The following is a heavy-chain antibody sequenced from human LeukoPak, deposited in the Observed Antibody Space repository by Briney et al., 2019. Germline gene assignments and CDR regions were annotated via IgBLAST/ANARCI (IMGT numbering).Heavy chain of an antibody. Sequence: ASVKVSCKASGYTFTSYGISWVRQAPGQGLEWMGWISAYNGNTNYAQKLQGRVTMTTDTSTSTAYKELRSLRSDDTAVYYCARAEYYDFWSGYYRDSYYYYMDVWGKGTTVTVSS. V-gene: IGHV1-18*01. J-gene: IGHJ6*03. CDR3: ARAEYYDFWSGYYRDSYYYYMDV. CDR1: GYTFTSYG. D-gene: IGHD3-3*01. CDR2: ISAYNGNT.